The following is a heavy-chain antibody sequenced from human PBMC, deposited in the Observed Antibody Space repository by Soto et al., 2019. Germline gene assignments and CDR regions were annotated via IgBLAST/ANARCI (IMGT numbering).Heavy chain of an antibody. CDR3: ARDREKWLVVGSVSHDY. CDR1: EDTFSSYS. J-gene: IGHJ4*02. D-gene: IGHD6-19*01. V-gene: IGHV1-18*01. CDR2: ISAYNGNT. Sequence: ASVKVSCKPSEDTFSSYSFSWVRQVPGQGFEWMGWISAYNGNTNYAQKLQGRVTTTTDTSTSTAYMELRSLRSDDTAVYYCARDREKWLVVGSVSHDYWGQGTLVTLSS.